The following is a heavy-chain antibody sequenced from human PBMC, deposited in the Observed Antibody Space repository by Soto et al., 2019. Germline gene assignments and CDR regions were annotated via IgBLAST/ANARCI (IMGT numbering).Heavy chain of an antibody. D-gene: IGHD3-22*01. CDR1: GIKFSVFA. J-gene: IGHJ4*02. Sequence: QVQLVESGGGVVQPGRSLTLSCAASGIKFSVFAMHWVRQAPGKGLEWVAFISNDGAEKDYADSAKGRFTISRDNSKNTLYLQMNSLRPEDTAMYYCARDYNDGRGRYDYWGQGTLVTVST. CDR2: ISNDGAEK. V-gene: IGHV3-30-3*01. CDR3: ARDYNDGRGRYDY.